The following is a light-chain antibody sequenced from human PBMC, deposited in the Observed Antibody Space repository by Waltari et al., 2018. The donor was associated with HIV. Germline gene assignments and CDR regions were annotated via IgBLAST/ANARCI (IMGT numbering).Light chain of an antibody. CDR3: CSYAGIYSWV. J-gene: IGLJ3*02. Sequence: QSALTQPRSVSGSPGHSVTISCTGTRSDIGAYNFVSWYQQYPGNAPILIIYDVNKRPAGVPDCFSGSKSGNAASLTVSGLWAEDEASYYCCSYAGIYSWVFGGGTDLTVL. V-gene: IGLV2-11*01. CDR1: RSDIGAYNF. CDR2: DVN.